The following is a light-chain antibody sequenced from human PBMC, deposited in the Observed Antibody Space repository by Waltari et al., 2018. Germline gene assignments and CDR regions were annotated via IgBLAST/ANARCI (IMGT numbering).Light chain of an antibody. CDR1: GSNVGSYH. V-gene: IGLV1-40*01. J-gene: IGLJ2*01. CDR2: HDK. Sequence: QSVLTQSPSVSGAPGQRVILSCTGSGSNVGSYHVAWYQQSPGLTPRLLIYHDKQRPSGVSDRFSCSKSGTSASLTITGLQTDDEGDYYCQSYDNSLSGHVVFGGGTRLTVL. CDR3: QSYDNSLSGHVV.